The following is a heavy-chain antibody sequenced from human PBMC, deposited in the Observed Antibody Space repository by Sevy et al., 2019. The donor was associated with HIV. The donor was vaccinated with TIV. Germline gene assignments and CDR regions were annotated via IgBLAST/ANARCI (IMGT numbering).Heavy chain of an antibody. Sequence: GGSLRLSCAASGFTFSDHYVDWVRQAPGKGLEWVGRIRNRPNSYTTEYAASVKGRFTISRDDSRNSVYLQMNSLNTPDSAVYYCVRGPNCGVGGCQQISPYCLDVWGKGATVTVSS. D-gene: IGHD2-15*01. CDR1: GFTFSDHY. V-gene: IGHV3-72*01. CDR3: VRGPNCGVGGCQQISPYCLDV. CDR2: IRNRPNSYTT. J-gene: IGHJ6*03.